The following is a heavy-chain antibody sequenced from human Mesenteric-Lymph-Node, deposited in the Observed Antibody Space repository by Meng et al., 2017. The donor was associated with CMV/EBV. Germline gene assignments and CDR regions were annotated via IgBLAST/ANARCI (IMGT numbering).Heavy chain of an antibody. Sequence: ASVKVSCKASGYTFTNSYIHWVRQAPGQGLEWMARINPSGDTTTYAQKFQGRVTMTRDTSISTAYMELSRLRSDDTAVYYCARVPASIDTAMVTFYYYYYGMDVWGQGTTVTVSS. CDR2: INPSGDTT. CDR3: ARVPASIDTAMVTFYYYYYGMDV. CDR1: GYTFTNSY. J-gene: IGHJ6*02. D-gene: IGHD5-18*01. V-gene: IGHV1-2*02.